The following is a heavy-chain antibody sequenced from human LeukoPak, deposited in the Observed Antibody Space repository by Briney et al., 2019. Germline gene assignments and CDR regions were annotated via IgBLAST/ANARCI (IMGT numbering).Heavy chain of an antibody. Sequence: SETLSLTCTVSGGSISSSSYYWGWIRQPPGKGLEWIGSIYYSGSTNYNPSLKSRVTISVDTSKNQFSLKLSSVTAADTAVYYCARYRFPTVTNYFDYWGQGTLVTVSS. J-gene: IGHJ4*02. CDR3: ARYRFPTVTNYFDY. V-gene: IGHV4-39*07. D-gene: IGHD4-17*01. CDR2: IYYSGST. CDR1: GGSISSSSYY.